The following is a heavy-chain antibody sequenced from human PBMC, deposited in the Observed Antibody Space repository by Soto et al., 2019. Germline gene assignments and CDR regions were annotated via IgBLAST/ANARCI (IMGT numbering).Heavy chain of an antibody. J-gene: IGHJ5*02. D-gene: IGHD1-26*01. CDR2: MNPNSGST. Sequence: ASVKVSCKASGYTFTGHYIHWVRQAPGQGLEWMGWMNPNSGSTTYAQKFQGRVTMTRDTSISTGDMELTSLRSDDTAVFFCATVDGVAGSFCDPWHQGPQDTV. CDR3: ATVDGVAGSFCDP. CDR1: GYTFTGHY. V-gene: IGHV1-2*02.